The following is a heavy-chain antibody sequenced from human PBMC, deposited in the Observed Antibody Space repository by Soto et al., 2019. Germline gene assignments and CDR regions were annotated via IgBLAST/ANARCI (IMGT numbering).Heavy chain of an antibody. D-gene: IGHD2-2*01. CDR1: GFTFSDYY. CDR3: AREGSTWYFDS. J-gene: IGHJ4*02. V-gene: IGHV3-11*01. Sequence: GGSLRLSCAASGFTFSDYYMSWIRQVPGKGLEWISYISNGGTIYYADSVKGRFTISRDNAKNSLYLQMNSLRAEDTAVYFCAREGSTWYFDSWGQGT. CDR2: ISNGGTI.